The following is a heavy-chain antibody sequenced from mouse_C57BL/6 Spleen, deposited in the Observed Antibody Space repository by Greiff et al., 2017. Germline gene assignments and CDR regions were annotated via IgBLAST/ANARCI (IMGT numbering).Heavy chain of an antibody. J-gene: IGHJ2*01. CDR2: ISSGSSTI. Sequence: EVQLVESGGGLVKPGGSLKLSCAASGFTFSDYGMHWVRQAPEKGLEWVAYISSGSSTIYYADTVKGRFTISSDNAKNTLFLQMTSRRSEDTAMYYCARVTGTYFDDWGQGTTLTVSS. D-gene: IGHD4-1*01. CDR3: ARVTGTYFDD. CDR1: GFTFSDYG. V-gene: IGHV5-17*01.